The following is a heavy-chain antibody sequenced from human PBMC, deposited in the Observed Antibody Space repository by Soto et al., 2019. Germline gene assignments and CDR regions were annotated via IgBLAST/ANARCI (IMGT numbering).Heavy chain of an antibody. J-gene: IGHJ5*02. CDR3: ARDRVPVNLQWYSFGKNWFDP. CDR2: MYHSGST. Sequence: SETLSLTCAVSGGSISSGGYSWSWIRQPPGKGLEWIGYMYHSGSTYYNPSLKSRVTISIDRSKNQFSLKLSSVTAADTAVYYCARDRVPVNLQWYSFGKNWFDPWGQGTLVTVSS. V-gene: IGHV4-30-2*01. D-gene: IGHD5-18*01. CDR1: GGSISSGGYS.